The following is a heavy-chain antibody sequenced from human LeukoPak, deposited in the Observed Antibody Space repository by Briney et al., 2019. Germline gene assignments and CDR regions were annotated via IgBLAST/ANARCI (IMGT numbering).Heavy chain of an antibody. J-gene: IGHJ4*02. CDR2: MNPNSGNT. Sequence: ASVKVSLKASVYTFTSYDINWVRQATGQGREWMGWMNPNSGNTGYPQKFEARVTVTRNTSISTAYMELSSLRSEGTAVYYCARGRRSSSVRGGYFDYWGQGTLVTVSS. CDR3: ARGRRSSSVRGGYFDY. CDR1: VYTFTSYD. V-gene: IGHV1-8*01. D-gene: IGHD6-6*01.